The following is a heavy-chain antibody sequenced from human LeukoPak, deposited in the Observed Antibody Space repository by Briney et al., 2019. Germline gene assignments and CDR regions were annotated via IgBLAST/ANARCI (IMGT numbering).Heavy chain of an antibody. CDR3: ARGGYYSPDPHAFDI. Sequence: PGGSLRLSCAASGFTVSSNYMSWVRQAPGKGLEWVSVIYSGGSTYYADSVKGRFTISRHNSKNTLYLQMNSLRAEDTAVYYCARGGYYSPDPHAFDIRGQGTMVTVSS. D-gene: IGHD3-10*01. CDR1: GFTVSSNY. J-gene: IGHJ3*02. CDR2: IYSGGST. V-gene: IGHV3-53*04.